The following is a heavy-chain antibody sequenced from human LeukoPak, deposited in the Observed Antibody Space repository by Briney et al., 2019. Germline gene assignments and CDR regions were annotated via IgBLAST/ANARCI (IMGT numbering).Heavy chain of an antibody. D-gene: IGHD6-19*01. V-gene: IGHV5-51*01. J-gene: IGHJ4*02. Sequence: GESLKISCKGSGYSFTSYWIGWVRQMPGKGLEWMGIIYPGDSDTRYSPSFQGQVTISADKSISTAYLQWSSLKASDTAMYYCARQVKASYSSDWRFDYWGQGTLVTVSS. CDR3: ARQVKASYSSDWRFDY. CDR2: IYPGDSDT. CDR1: GYSFTSYW.